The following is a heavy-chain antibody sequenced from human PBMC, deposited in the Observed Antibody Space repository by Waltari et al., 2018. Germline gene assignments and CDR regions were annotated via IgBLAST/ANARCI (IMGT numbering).Heavy chain of an antibody. CDR1: GGSISSYY. V-gene: IGHV4-4*07. CDR3: ARVLPYSSSSNYYYYYMDV. CDR2: IYTSGST. D-gene: IGHD6-6*01. Sequence: QVQLQESGPGLVKPSETLSLTCTVSGGSISSYYWSWIRQPAGKGLEWIGRIYTSGSTNYNPALKSRVTMSVDTSKNQFSLKLSSVTAADTAVDYCARVLPYSSSSNYYYYYMDVAGKGTTVTISS. J-gene: IGHJ6*03.